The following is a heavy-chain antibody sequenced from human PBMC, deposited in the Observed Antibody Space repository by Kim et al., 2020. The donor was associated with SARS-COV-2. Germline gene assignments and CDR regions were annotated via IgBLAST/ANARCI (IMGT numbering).Heavy chain of an antibody. CDR2: IYYSGST. J-gene: IGHJ6*03. Sequence: SETLSLTCTVSGGSISSSSYYWGWIRQPPGKGLEWIGSIYYSGSTYYNPSLKSRVTISVDTSKNQFSLKLSSVTAADTAVYYCARHDNGNYYYYMDVWGKGTTVTVSS. D-gene: IGHD2-8*01. CDR3: ARHDNGNYYYYMDV. CDR1: GGSISSSSYY. V-gene: IGHV4-39*01.